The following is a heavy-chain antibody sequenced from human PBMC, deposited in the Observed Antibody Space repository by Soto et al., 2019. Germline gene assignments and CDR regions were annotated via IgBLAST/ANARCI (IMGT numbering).Heavy chain of an antibody. D-gene: IGHD1-26*01. CDR2: ISYDGSNK. J-gene: IGHJ6*02. CDR3: AKGWSGSYYYYYGMDV. Sequence: GGSLRLSCAASGFTFSSYGMHWVRQAPGKGLEWVAVISYDGSNKYYADSVKGRFTISRDNSKNTLYLQMNSLRAEDTAVYYCAKGWSGSYYYYYGMDVWGQGTTVTVS. V-gene: IGHV3-30*18. CDR1: GFTFSSYG.